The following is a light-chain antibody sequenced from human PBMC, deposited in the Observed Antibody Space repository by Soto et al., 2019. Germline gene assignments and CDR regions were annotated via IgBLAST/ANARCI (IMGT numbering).Light chain of an antibody. CDR3: PAWDDSLNGRV. Sequence: QSVLTQPPSASGTPGQRGTIPCSGTHSKIGRNSVNWYLQLPGTAPRLLIFSSNQRPLGVPDRFSGSRSGTSASLAITGLRSEDDAYYYCPAWDDSLNGRVFGGGTKLTVL. J-gene: IGLJ3*02. CDR2: SSN. V-gene: IGLV1-44*01. CDR1: HSKIGRNS.